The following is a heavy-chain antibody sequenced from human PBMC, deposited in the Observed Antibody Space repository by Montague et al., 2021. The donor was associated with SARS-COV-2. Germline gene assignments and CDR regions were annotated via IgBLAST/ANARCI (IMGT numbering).Heavy chain of an antibody. D-gene: IGHD3-10*01. Sequence: SLRLSCAASGFTFSSYSMNWVRQAPGKGLEWVSSISSSSSYIYYADSVKGRFTISRDNAKNSLYLQMNSLRAEDTAVYYCARDFGCYYGSGSYPTFDYWGQGTLVTVSS. CDR3: ARDFGCYYGSGSYPTFDY. J-gene: IGHJ4*02. V-gene: IGHV3-21*01. CDR1: GFTFSSYS. CDR2: ISSSSSYI.